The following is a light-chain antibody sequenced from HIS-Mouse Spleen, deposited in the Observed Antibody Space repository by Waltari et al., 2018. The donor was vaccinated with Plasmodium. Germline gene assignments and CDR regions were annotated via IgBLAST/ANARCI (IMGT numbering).Light chain of an antibody. CDR3: QQYNNWSFT. CDR1: QSVSSN. V-gene: IGKV3-15*01. Sequence: EIVMTQSPATLSVSPRARATLSCRASQSVSSNLAWYQQKPGHATRLLIYGASTRATGIPARFSGSGSGTEFTLTISSLQSEDFAVYYCQQYNNWSFTFGPGTKVDIK. CDR2: GAS. J-gene: IGKJ3*01.